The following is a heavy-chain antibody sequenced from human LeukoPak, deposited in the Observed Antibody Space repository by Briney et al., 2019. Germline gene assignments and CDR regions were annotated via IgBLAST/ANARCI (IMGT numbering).Heavy chain of an antibody. CDR1: GFTFSSYA. V-gene: IGHV4-59*01. CDR3: ARGGAARLHFQN. J-gene: IGHJ1*01. D-gene: IGHD6-6*01. CDR2: IYHSGST. Sequence: GSLRLSCAASGFTFSSYAMSWVRQAPGKGLEWIGYIYHSGSTNYNPSLQSRVTISVDTSKDQFSLNLNSVTAADTAVYYCARGGAARLHFQNWGQGTLVTVSS.